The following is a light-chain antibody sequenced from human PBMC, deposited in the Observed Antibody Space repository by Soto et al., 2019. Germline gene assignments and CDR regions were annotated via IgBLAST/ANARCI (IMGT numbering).Light chain of an antibody. CDR2: GAS. CDR1: QTIFNSY. Sequence: ENVLTQFPGTLSLSPGDTATLSCRAGQTIFNSYLAWYQQKPGQAPRLLIYGASTRATGIPARFSGSGSGTEFTLTISSLQSEDFAVYYCQQYNNWPPLTFGGGTKVEIK. V-gene: IGKV3-15*01. CDR3: QQYNNWPPLT. J-gene: IGKJ4*01.